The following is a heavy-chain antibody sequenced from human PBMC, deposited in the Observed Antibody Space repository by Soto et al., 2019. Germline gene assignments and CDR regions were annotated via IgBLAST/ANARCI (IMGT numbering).Heavy chain of an antibody. CDR2: ISSSGSTI. J-gene: IGHJ4*02. CDR3: ARDSLKDIVVVVAATPAPPDY. CDR1: GFTFSDYY. Sequence: VQLVESGGGLVKPGGSLRLSCAASGFTFSDYYMSWIRQAPGKGLEWVSYISSSGSTIYYADSVKGRFTISRDNAKNSLYLQMNSLRAEDTAVYYCARDSLKDIVVVVAATPAPPDYWGQGTLVTVSS. D-gene: IGHD2-15*01. V-gene: IGHV3-11*01.